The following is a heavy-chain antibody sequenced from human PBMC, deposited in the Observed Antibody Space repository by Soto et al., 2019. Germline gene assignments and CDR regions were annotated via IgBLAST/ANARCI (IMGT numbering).Heavy chain of an antibody. J-gene: IGHJ6*02. CDR1: GFTFSSYS. CDR3: ARVDVPAAIIVSGYGMDV. Sequence: LRLSCAASGFTFSSYSMNWVRQAPGKGLEWVSSISSSSSYIYYADSVKGRFTISRDNAKNSLYLQMNSLRAEDTAVYYCARVDVPAAIIVSGYGMDVWGQGTTVTVSS. V-gene: IGHV3-21*01. CDR2: ISSSSSYI. D-gene: IGHD2-2*01.